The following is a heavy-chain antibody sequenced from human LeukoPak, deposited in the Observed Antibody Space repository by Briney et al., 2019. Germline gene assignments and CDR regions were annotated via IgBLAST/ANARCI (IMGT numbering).Heavy chain of an antibody. V-gene: IGHV4-31*03. J-gene: IGHJ3*02. D-gene: IGHD3-22*01. CDR1: GGSISSGGYY. Sequence: SETLSLTCTVSGGSISSGGYYWSWIRQHPGKGLEWIEYIYYSGSTYYNPSLKSRVTISVDTSKNQFSLKLSSVTAADTAVYYCARETYYYDSSGSPGAFDIWGQGTMVTVSS. CDR2: IYYSGST. CDR3: ARETYYYDSSGSPGAFDI.